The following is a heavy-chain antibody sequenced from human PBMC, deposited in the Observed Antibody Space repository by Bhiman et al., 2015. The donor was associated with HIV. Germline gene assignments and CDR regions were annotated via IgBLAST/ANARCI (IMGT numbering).Heavy chain of an antibody. V-gene: IGHV3-53*02. J-gene: IGHJ4*02. D-gene: IGHD5-18*01. CDR3: ARGYTYGQGRLGFDY. CDR1: GFTVSSNY. CDR2: IYSGGST. Sequence: EVQLVETGGGLIQPGGSLRLSCAASGFTVSSNYMSWVRQAPGKGLEWVSVIYSGGSTYYADSVKGRFTISRDNSKNTLYLQMNSLRAEDTAVYYCARGYTYGQGRLGFDYWGQGTLVTVSS.